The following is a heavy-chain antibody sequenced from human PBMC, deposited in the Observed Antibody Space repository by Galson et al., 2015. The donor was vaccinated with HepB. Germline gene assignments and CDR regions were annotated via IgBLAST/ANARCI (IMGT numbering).Heavy chain of an antibody. J-gene: IGHJ4*02. V-gene: IGHV1-69*13. D-gene: IGHD3-10*01. CDR1: GGTFSSYA. CDR3: VIIDGTPYYYGSGIDY. CDR2: IIPIFGTA. Sequence: SVKVSCKASGGTFSSYAISWVRQAPGQGLEWMGGIIPIFGTADYAQKFQGRVTITADESTSTAYMELSSLRSEDTAVYYCVIIDGTPYYYGSGIDYWGQGTLVTVSS.